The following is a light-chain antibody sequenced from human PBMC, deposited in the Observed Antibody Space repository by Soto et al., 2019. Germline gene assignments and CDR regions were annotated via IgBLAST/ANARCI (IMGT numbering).Light chain of an antibody. J-gene: IGKJ4*01. Sequence: KHSLCTLSSPAGETATISCRASQSVSSSYLAWYQQKPGQAHRLLIYGSSSRATGTPDRFSGSGSGTDFTLTICSLEAEDFALYYCQQRSKSPITFGGGTKVDIK. V-gene: IGKV3D-20*02. CDR3: QQRSKSPIT. CDR2: GSS. CDR1: QSVSSSY.